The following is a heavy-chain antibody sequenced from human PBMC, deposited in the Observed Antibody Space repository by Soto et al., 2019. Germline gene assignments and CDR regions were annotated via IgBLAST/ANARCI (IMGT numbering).Heavy chain of an antibody. V-gene: IGHV3-30*18. D-gene: IGHD5-12*01. CDR3: AKDKGYSGYYYYYYGMDV. Sequence: GGSLRLSCAASGFTFSSYGMHWVRQAPGKGLEWVAVISYDGSNKYYADSVKGRFTISRDNSKNTLYLQMNGLRAEDTAVYYCAKDKGYSGYYYYYYGMDVWGQGTTVTVSS. CDR2: ISYDGSNK. CDR1: GFTFSSYG. J-gene: IGHJ6*02.